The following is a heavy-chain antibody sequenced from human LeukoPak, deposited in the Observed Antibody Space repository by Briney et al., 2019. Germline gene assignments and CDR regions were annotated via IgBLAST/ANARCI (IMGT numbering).Heavy chain of an antibody. Sequence: GRSLRLSCAASGFTFSSYGMHWVRQAPGKGLEGVAVIGYDGSNKYYADSVKGRFTISRDNSKNTLYLQMNSLRAEDTAVYYCASHNYYDSSGSPYYGMDVWGQGTTVTVSS. CDR3: ASHNYYDSSGSPYYGMDV. D-gene: IGHD3-22*01. V-gene: IGHV3-33*01. J-gene: IGHJ6*02. CDR2: IGYDGSNK. CDR1: GFTFSSYG.